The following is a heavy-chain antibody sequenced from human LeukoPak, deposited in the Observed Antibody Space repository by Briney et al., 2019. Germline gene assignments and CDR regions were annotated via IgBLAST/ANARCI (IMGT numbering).Heavy chain of an antibody. CDR3: ATVGVAARPYVY. CDR1: GFTVSSNY. J-gene: IGHJ4*02. CDR2: IRYDGSNK. V-gene: IGHV3-30*02. Sequence: PGGSLRLSCAASGFTVSSNYMSWVRKAPGKGLEEVAFIRYDGSNKYYADSVKGRFTISRDNSKNTLYLQMNSLRAEDTAVYYCATVGVAARPYVYWGQGTLVTVSS. D-gene: IGHD6-6*01.